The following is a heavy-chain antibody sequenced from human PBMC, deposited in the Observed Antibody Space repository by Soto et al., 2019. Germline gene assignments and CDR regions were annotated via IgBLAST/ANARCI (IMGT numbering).Heavy chain of an antibody. D-gene: IGHD5-12*01. CDR1: GGYISSSSYY. V-gene: IGHV4-39*01. J-gene: IGHJ4*02. Sequence: SETLSLTCTVSGGYISSSSYYWAWIRQPPGKGLEWFGNIYYSGSTYYNPSLKSRVTISVDTSKNQLSLKLSSVTAADTAVYRCARLQRGYSGYGEGYYFYYWGQGTLVTVYS. CDR3: ARLQRGYSGYGEGYYFYY. CDR2: IYYSGST.